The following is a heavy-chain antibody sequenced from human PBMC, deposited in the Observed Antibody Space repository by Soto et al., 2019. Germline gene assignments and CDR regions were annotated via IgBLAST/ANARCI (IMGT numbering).Heavy chain of an antibody. CDR3: ARGIAEGWFDP. CDR1: GGSISKYY. D-gene: IGHD6-13*01. V-gene: IGHV4-59*08. J-gene: IGHJ5*02. Sequence: SETLSLTCTVSGGSISKYYWSWIRQPPGKGLEWIGYIYYSGSTNYNPSLKSRVTISVDTSKNQFSLKLSSVTAADTAVYYCARGIAEGWFDPWGQGTLVTVSS. CDR2: IYYSGST.